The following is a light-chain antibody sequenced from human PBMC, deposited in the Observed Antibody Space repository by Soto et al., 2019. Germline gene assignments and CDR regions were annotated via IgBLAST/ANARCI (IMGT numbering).Light chain of an antibody. CDR2: GNN. V-gene: IGLV1-40*01. CDR3: QSCDSILRGV. J-gene: IGLJ2*01. Sequence: QAVVTQPPSVSGAPWQRVTISCTGRSSNIGAGYDVHWYQQLPGTAPKLLIYGNNNRPSGVPDRFSGSKSGTSASLGITGLQAEDEADYYFQSCDSILRGVFGGGTKRTVL. CDR1: SSNIGAGYD.